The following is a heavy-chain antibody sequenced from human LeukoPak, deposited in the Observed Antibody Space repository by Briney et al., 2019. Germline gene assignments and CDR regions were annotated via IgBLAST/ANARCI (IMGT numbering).Heavy chain of an antibody. CDR3: ARRSEYSSGWYFYY. Sequence: SETLSLTCAVYGGSFSGYYWSWIRQPPGKGLEWIGEINHSGSTNYNPSLKSRVTISVDTSKNQFSLKLSSVTAADTAVYYCARRSEYSSGWYFYYGAQETLVTVP. CDR1: GGSFSGYY. D-gene: IGHD6-19*01. CDR2: INHSGST. V-gene: IGHV4-34*01. J-gene: IGHJ4*02.